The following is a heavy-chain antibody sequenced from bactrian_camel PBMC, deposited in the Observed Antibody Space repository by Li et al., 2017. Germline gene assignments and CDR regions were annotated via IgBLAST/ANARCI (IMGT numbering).Heavy chain of an antibody. CDR2: FDKHGLP. CDR3: AAEPIDCPSAPPNMRSYYYNH. V-gene: IGHV3S55*01. CDR1: EDTYENYY. J-gene: IGHJ4*01. Sequence: VQLVESGGDSVRAGGSLRISCKASEDTYENYYMGWFRQAPGKEREGVAMFDKHGLPKYANSVKGRFTITKDNAKNTLYLQMNNLKPEDTATYYCAAEPIDCPSAPPNMRSYYYNHWGQGTQVTVS. D-gene: IGHD3*01.